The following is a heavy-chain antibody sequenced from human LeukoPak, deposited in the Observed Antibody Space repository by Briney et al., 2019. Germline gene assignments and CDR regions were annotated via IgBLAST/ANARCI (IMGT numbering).Heavy chain of an antibody. Sequence: GESLKISCKGSGYSFSTYWIGWVRQMPGKGLEWMGIIYPDDSETVYSPSFQGQVAMSADKAISTAYLQWSSLKASDTAMYYCARPPDWGQGTLVTVSS. CDR2: IYPDDSET. CDR1: GYSFSTYW. J-gene: IGHJ4*02. CDR3: ARPPD. V-gene: IGHV5-51*01.